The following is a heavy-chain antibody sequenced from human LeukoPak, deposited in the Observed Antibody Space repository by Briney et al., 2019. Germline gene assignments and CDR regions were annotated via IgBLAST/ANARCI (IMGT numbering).Heavy chain of an antibody. CDR3: AKDFYGGSRNYYYFMDV. J-gene: IGHJ6*03. CDR1: GFTFSDYY. D-gene: IGHD4-23*01. V-gene: IGHV3-11*01. CDR2: ISSSGSTI. Sequence: GGSLRLSCAASGFTFSDYYMSWIRQAPGKGLEWVSYISSSGSTIYYADSVKGRFTISRDNAKNSLYLQMNSLRAEDTAVYYCAKDFYGGSRNYYYFMDVWGQGTTVTVSS.